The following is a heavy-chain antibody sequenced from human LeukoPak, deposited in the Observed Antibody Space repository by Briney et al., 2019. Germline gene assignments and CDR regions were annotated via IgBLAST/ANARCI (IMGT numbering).Heavy chain of an antibody. J-gene: IGHJ5*02. Sequence: SETLSLTCTVSGGSISSYYWSWIRQPPGKGLEWIGYIYYSGSTNYNPSLKSRVTISVDTSKNQFSLKLSSVTAADTAVYYCARHRMDRLEYYYGSGPFDPWGQGTQVTVSS. CDR3: ARHRMDRLEYYYGSGPFDP. V-gene: IGHV4-59*08. CDR2: IYYSGST. D-gene: IGHD3-10*01. CDR1: GGSISSYY.